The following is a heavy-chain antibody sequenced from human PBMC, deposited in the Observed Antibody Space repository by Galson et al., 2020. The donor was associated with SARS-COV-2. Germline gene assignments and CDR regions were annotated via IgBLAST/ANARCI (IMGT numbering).Heavy chain of an antibody. CDR3: ARVKRGGSYSRYYYGMDV. CDR2: MNPNSGNT. Sequence: ASVKVSCKASGYTFTSYDINWVRQATGQGLEWMGWMNPNSGNTGYAQKFQGRVTMTRNTSISTAYMELSSLRSEDTAVYYCARVKRGGSYSRYYYGMDVWGQGTTVTVSS. J-gene: IGHJ6*01. CDR1: GYTFTSYD. V-gene: IGHV1-8*01. D-gene: IGHD1-26*01.